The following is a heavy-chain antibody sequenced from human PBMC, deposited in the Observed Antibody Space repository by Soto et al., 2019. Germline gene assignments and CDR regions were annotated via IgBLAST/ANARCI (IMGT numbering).Heavy chain of an antibody. J-gene: IGHJ6*02. D-gene: IGHD6-19*01. CDR1: GFTFSSYG. V-gene: IGHV3-30*18. CDR3: VKDGSSGWPFFYDMDF. CDR2: ISYDGRNK. Sequence: QVQLVESGGGVVQPGRSLRLSCAASGFTFSSYGMHWVRQAPGKGLEWVAVISYDGRNKYYADAVKGRFTISRDNSKNTLYLQMRSLRAEDTAVYYCVKDGSSGWPFFYDMDFWGQGTTVTVSS.